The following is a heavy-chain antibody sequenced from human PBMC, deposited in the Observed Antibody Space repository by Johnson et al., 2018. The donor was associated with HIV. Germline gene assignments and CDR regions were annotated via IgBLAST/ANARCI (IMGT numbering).Heavy chain of an antibody. CDR1: GFTFADYG. CDR3: GKDRDDIGPPDISDI. CDR2: IYWNGVRT. D-gene: IGHD3-3*02. Sequence: VQLVESGGGVIRPGGSLRLSCAASGFTFADYGMTWVRQAPGKGLEWVSGIYWNGVRTGYLDSMKGRFTISRDNAKNSLYLQMNSLRAEDTALYYCGKDRDDIGPPDISDIWGHGTLVTVS. V-gene: IGHV3-20*04. J-gene: IGHJ3*02.